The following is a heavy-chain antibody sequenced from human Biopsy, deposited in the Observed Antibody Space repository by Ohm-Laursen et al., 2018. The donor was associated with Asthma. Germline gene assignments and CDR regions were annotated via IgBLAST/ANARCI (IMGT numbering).Heavy chain of an antibody. J-gene: IGHJ4*02. CDR3: ARKAGSCISRTCYSLDF. CDR1: GGTFNTYV. V-gene: IGHV1-69*13. CDR2: INSVFGTT. D-gene: IGHD2-2*01. Sequence: SVKVSCKSLGGTFNTYVIGWARQAPGQGLEWMGGINSVFGTTTYPQKFQDRVTITADDSTSTVYMELSSLRSGDTAVYYCARKAGSCISRTCYSLDFWGQGTLVTVSS.